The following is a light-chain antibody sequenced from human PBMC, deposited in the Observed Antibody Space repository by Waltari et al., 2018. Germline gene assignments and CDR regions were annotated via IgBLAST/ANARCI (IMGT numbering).Light chain of an antibody. V-gene: IGKV3-11*01. CDR3: QQRGNWPIT. CDR1: QGLSRS. J-gene: IGKJ5*01. Sequence: EIVLTQSPATLSLSPGETATLSCRASQGLSRSANSLAWYQQKPGQAPRLLMYDASSRASGIPARFSGSGSGTDFTLTISSLEPEDFAVYYCQQRGNWPITFGQGTRLEIK. CDR2: DAS.